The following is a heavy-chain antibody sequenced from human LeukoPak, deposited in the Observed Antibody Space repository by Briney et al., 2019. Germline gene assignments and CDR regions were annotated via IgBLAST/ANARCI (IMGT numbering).Heavy chain of an antibody. J-gene: IGHJ4*02. Sequence: PGGSLRLSCAASGFTFSVYYMFWVRQAPGKGLVWVSSISPDATKSKYADFVEGRLTISRDNAKNTLYLQLNSLRVEDAAVYYCATGYRSAYSWDSWGQGPLVTVSS. V-gene: IGHV3-74*03. CDR1: GFTFSVYY. CDR2: ISPDATKS. D-gene: IGHD5-12*01. CDR3: ATGYRSAYSWDS.